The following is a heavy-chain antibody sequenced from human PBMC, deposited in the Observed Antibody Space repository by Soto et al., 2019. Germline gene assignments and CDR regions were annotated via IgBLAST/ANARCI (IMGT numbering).Heavy chain of an antibody. J-gene: IGHJ6*02. D-gene: IGHD6-13*01. CDR1: GYSFTSYW. CDR3: ARHRMVRYYYYGTDV. V-gene: IGHV5-10-1*01. Sequence: GESLKISCKGSGYSFTSYWISWVRQMPGKGLEWMGRIDPSDSYTNYSPSFQGHVTISADKSISTAYLQWSSLKASDTAMYYCARHRMVRYYYYGTDVWGQGTTVTVSS. CDR2: IDPSDSYT.